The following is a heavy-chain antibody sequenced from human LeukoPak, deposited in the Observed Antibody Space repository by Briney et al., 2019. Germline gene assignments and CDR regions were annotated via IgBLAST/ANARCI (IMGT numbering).Heavy chain of an antibody. D-gene: IGHD5-18*01. J-gene: IGHJ6*02. CDR3: ARIPSGDVDTAMVMYYHYGMDV. Sequence: SVKVSCKASGGTLSSHTISWVRQAPEQGLEWMGRIIPLFGIVNYAQKFQDRVTITADKSTSTAYMEVSSLRSEDTAVYYCARIPSGDVDTAMVMYYHYGMDVWGQGTTVTVSS. CDR2: IIPLFGIV. V-gene: IGHV1-69*02. CDR1: GGTLSSHT.